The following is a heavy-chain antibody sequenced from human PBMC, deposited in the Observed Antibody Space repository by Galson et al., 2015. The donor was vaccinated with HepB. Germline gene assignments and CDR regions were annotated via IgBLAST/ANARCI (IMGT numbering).Heavy chain of an antibody. J-gene: IGHJ6*02. CDR1: GFTFSSYA. Sequence: SLRLSCAASGFTFSSYAMSWVRQAPGKGLEWVSAISGSGGSTYYADSVKGRFTISRDNSKNTLYLQMNSLRAEDTAVYYCAKDIPAQQLGYYYYYGMDVWGQGTTVTVSS. CDR3: AKDIPAQQLGYYYYYGMDV. D-gene: IGHD6-13*01. V-gene: IGHV3-23*01. CDR2: ISGSGGST.